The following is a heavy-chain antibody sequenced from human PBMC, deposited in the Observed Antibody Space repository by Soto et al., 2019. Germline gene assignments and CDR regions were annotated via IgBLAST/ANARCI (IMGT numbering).Heavy chain of an antibody. CDR3: AKEVHWGGGSCSWSEGFDY. CDR2: ISYEGSHT. D-gene: IGHD2-15*01. Sequence: QVQLVESGGGVVQPGRSLRLSCAAYGFIFSSYGMHWVRQAPGKGLEWVAVISYEGSHTYYADSVKGRFTITRDNSKNTLYLQMNSLRPEDTAVYYCAKEVHWGGGSCSWSEGFDYWGQGTLLTVSS. J-gene: IGHJ4*02. V-gene: IGHV3-30*18. CDR1: GFIFSSYG.